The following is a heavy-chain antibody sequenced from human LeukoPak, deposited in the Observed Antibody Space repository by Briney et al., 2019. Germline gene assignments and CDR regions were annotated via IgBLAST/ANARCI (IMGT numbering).Heavy chain of an antibody. D-gene: IGHD1-26*01. Sequence: PGGSLRLSCAASGFTFSSYSMNWVRQAPGKGLEWVSYISSSSSTIYYADSVKGRFTISRDNAKNSLYLQMNSLRAEDTAVYYCARDIVGAEEGYDAFDIWGQGTRATVSS. CDR3: ARDIVGAEEGYDAFDI. J-gene: IGHJ3*02. CDR1: GFTFSSYS. V-gene: IGHV3-48*01. CDR2: ISSSSSTI.